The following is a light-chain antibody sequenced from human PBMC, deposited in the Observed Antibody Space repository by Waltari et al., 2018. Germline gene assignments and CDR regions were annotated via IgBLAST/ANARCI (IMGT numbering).Light chain of an antibody. J-gene: IGKJ4*01. CDR1: QSVSSN. CDR3: QQYNNWPPELT. V-gene: IGKV3-15*01. Sequence: EIVMTQSPATLSVSPGERATLSRRASQSVSSNLAWYQQNPGKAPRLLIYGASTRATGIPARFSGSGSGTEFTLTISSMQSEDFAVYYCQQYNNWPPELTFGGGTKVEIK. CDR2: GAS.